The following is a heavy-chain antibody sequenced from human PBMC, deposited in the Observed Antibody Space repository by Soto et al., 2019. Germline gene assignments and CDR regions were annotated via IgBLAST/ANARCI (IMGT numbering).Heavy chain of an antibody. D-gene: IGHD4-17*01. J-gene: IGHJ2*01. Sequence: QVQLVESGGGVVQPGRSLRLSCATSGFTFSSYGMHWVRQGPGKGLEWVAVIWYDGTNKYYADSVNGRFTISRDDSKNTMYLQMNSLRGEDTAVYYCARGPMTTVTTWGDWYFDLWGRGTLVTVSS. V-gene: IGHV3-33*01. CDR2: IWYDGTNK. CDR3: ARGPMTTVTTWGDWYFDL. CDR1: GFTFSSYG.